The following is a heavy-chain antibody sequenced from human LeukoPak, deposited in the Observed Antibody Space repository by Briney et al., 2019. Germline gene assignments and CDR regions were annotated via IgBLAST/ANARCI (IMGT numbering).Heavy chain of an antibody. CDR2: ISGSGGST. V-gene: IGHV3-23*01. CDR1: GFAFSSYA. CDR3: AKDLSSPLLWFGEPTFDY. Sequence: GGSLRLSCAVSGFAFSSYAMSWVRQAPGKGLEWVSAISGSGGSTYYADSVKGRFTISRDNSKNTLYLQMNSLRAEDTAVYYCAKDLSSPLLWFGEPTFDYWGQGTLVTVSS. D-gene: IGHD3-10*01. J-gene: IGHJ4*02.